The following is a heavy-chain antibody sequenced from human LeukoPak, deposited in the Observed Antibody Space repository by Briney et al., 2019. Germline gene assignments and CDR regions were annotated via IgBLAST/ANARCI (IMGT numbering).Heavy chain of an antibody. V-gene: IGHV4-61*02. CDR2: IYNSGRT. CDR1: GGSISSGMYY. J-gene: IGHJ5*02. Sequence: SQTLSHTRSLSGGSISSGMYYGRSIRQPAGGGLEWIGRIYNSGRTTYNQSLKHRVTISVDTSKNQFSLKLSSVTAADTAVYYCARLVLGYCTNGVCYRWFDPWGQGNLVTVSS. D-gene: IGHD2-8*01. CDR3: ARLVLGYCTNGVCYRWFDP.